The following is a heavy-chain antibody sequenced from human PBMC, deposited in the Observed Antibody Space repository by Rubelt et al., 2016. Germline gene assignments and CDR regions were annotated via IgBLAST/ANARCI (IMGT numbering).Heavy chain of an antibody. V-gene: IGHV1-46*01. D-gene: IGHD2/OR15-2a*01. J-gene: IGHJ5*02. CDR2: INPSGGST. CDR3: ARDQGVNQPLLSGFDP. Sequence: QGLEWMGIINPSGGSTSYAQKFQGRVTMTRDTSTSTVYMELSSLRSEDTAVYYCARDQGVNQPLLSGFDPWGQGTLVTVSS.